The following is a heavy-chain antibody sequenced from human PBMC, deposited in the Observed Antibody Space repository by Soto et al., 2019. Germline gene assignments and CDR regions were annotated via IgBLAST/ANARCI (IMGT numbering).Heavy chain of an antibody. V-gene: IGHV4-59*01. Sequence: SETLSLTCTVSGGSISRYYWSWIRQPPGKGLEWIGYIYYSGSTNYNPSLKSRVTISVDTSKNQFSLKLSSVTAADTAVYYCARGNFIVVVPAAGNYGMDVWGQGTTVTVSS. CDR3: ARGNFIVVVPAAGNYGMDV. CDR1: GGSISRYY. CDR2: IYYSGST. D-gene: IGHD2-2*01. J-gene: IGHJ6*02.